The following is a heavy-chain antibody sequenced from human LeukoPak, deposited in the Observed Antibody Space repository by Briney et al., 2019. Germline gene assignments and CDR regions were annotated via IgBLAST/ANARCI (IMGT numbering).Heavy chain of an antibody. V-gene: IGHV3-21*01. Sequence: PGGSLRLSCAASGFTFSSYSMNWVRQAPGKGLEWVSSISSSSSYIYYADSVKGRFTISRDNAKNSLYLQMNSLRAEDTAVYYCARGSYCSSTSCSGLNYYYYMDVWGKGTTVTISS. J-gene: IGHJ6*03. CDR2: ISSSSSYI. CDR1: GFTFSSYS. CDR3: ARGSYCSSTSCSGLNYYYYMDV. D-gene: IGHD2-2*01.